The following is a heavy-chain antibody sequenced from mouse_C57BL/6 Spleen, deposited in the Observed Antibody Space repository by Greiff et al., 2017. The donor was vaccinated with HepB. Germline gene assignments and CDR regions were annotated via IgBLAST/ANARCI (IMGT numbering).Heavy chain of an antibody. J-gene: IGHJ2*01. D-gene: IGHD2-3*01. CDR3: ARGDDPDY. V-gene: IGHV1-69*01. CDR2: IDPSDSYT. Sequence: QVQLQQSGAELVMPGASVKLSCKASGYTFTSYWMHWVKQRPGQGLEWIGEIDPSDSYTNYNQKFKGKSTLTVDKSSSTAYMQLSSLTSEDSAVYYCARGDDPDYWGQGTTLTVSS. CDR1: GYTFTSYW.